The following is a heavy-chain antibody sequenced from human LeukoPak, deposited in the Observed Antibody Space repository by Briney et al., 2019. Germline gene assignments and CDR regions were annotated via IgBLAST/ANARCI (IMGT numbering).Heavy chain of an antibody. CDR1: GGSISSYY. D-gene: IGHD5-24*01. V-gene: IGHV4-59*01. J-gene: IGHJ4*02. CDR3: ARVRRDGYNPFDY. Sequence: SETLSLTCTVSGGSISSYYWSWIRQPPGKGLEWIGYIYYSGSTNYNPSLKGRVTISVDTSKNQFSLKLSSVTAADTAVYYCARVRRDGYNPFDYWGQGTLVTVSS. CDR2: IYYSGST.